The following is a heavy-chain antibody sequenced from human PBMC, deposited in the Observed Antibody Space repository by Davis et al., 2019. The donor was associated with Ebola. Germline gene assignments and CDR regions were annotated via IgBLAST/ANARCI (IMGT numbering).Heavy chain of an antibody. V-gene: IGHV1-69*13. CDR2: ITPMFGTS. J-gene: IGHJ4*02. CDR3: ARGGGVATPYFDN. D-gene: IGHD4-23*01. CDR1: GGTFSSYA. Sequence: SVKVSCKASGGTFSSYAISWVRQAPGQGLEWIGVITPMFGTSNYARKFQGGVTITADESTSTAYMELSSLRSEDTAVYYCARGGGVATPYFDNWGQGTLVTVSS.